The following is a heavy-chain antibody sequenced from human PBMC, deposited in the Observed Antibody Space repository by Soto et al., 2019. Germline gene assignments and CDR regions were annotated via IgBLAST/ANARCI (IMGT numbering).Heavy chain of an antibody. D-gene: IGHD2-2*03. J-gene: IGHJ4*02. V-gene: IGHV4-59*01. Sequence: SETLSLTCTVSGGSISSYYWSWIRQSPGKGPEWIGHVYRSGNTKYSPSLKSRVTMSVDTSKNHFSLKLISVTTADTAVYFCAREGNLGRWIQPLDSWGQGTLVTVSS. CDR1: GGSISSYY. CDR3: AREGNLGRWIQPLDS. CDR2: VYRSGNT.